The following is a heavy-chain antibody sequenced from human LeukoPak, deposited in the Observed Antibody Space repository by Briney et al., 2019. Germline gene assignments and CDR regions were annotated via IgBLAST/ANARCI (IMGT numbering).Heavy chain of an antibody. CDR3: ARHGDSSTPYYYGMDV. V-gene: IGHV5-51*01. CDR2: IYPGDSDT. CDR1: GYSFTSYW. D-gene: IGHD6-13*01. Sequence: GESLKISCKGSGYSFTSYWIGWVRQMPGKGLEWMGIIYPGDSDTRYSPSFQGQVTISADKSISTACLQWSSLRASDTAMYYCARHGDSSTPYYYGMDVWGQGTTVTVSS. J-gene: IGHJ6*02.